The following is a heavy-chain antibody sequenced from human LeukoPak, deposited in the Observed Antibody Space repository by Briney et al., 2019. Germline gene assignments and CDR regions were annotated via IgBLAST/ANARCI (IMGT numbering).Heavy chain of an antibody. CDR1: GGTFSSYA. CDR2: IIPIFGTA. Sequence: GASVKVSCKASGGTFSSYAISWVRQAPGQGLEWMGGIIPIFGTANYAQKFQGRVTITADESTSTAYMELSSLRSEDTAVYYCARGTVDSSSWNNWAYDYRGQGTLVTVSS. J-gene: IGHJ4*02. V-gene: IGHV1-69*13. D-gene: IGHD6-13*01. CDR3: ARGTVDSSSWNNWAYDY.